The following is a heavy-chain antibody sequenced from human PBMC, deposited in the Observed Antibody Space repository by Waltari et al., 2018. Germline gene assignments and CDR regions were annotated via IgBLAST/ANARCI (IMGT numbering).Heavy chain of an antibody. CDR2: IIPIFGTA. CDR1: GGTFSSYA. V-gene: IGHV1-69*13. D-gene: IGHD3-3*01. J-gene: IGHJ4*02. Sequence: QVQLVQSGAEVKKPGSSVKVSCKASGGTFSSYAISWVRQAPGQGLEWMGRIIPIFGTANYAQKFQGRVTITADKSTSTAYMELSSLRSEDTAVYYCARVRGDFWSGSEGSFDYWGQGTLVTVSS. CDR3: ARVRGDFWSGSEGSFDY.